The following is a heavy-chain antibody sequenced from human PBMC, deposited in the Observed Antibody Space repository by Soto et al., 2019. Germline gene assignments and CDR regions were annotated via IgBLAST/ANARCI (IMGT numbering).Heavy chain of an antibody. CDR1: GFTFSSYA. Sequence: GGSLRLSCAASGFTFSSYAMSWVRQAPGKGLDWVSAISGSGGSTYYADSVKGRFTISRDDSKNTLYLQMNSLRAEDTAVYYCAKGSSSGYYYTPALDAFDIWGQGTMVTVSS. CDR3: AKGSSSGYYYTPALDAFDI. J-gene: IGHJ3*02. V-gene: IGHV3-23*01. D-gene: IGHD3-22*01. CDR2: ISGSGGST.